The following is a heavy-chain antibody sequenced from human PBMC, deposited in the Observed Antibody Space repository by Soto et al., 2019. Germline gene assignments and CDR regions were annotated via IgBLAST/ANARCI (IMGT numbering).Heavy chain of an antibody. CDR3: ARDQRAYGSGSLDAFDI. CDR1: WVTPRSKY. CDR2: IYSGGST. V-gene: IGHV3-53*01. Sequence: PGGVLGLSCCAPWVTPRSKYTSWGPPAPGEGLEWVSVIYSGGSTYYADSVKGRFTISRDNSKNTLYLQMNSLRAEDTAVYYCARDQRAYGSGSLDAFDIWGQGTMVTVSS. D-gene: IGHD3-10*01. J-gene: IGHJ3*02.